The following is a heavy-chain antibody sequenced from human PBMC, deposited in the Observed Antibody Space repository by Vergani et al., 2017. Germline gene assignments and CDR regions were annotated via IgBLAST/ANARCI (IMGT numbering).Heavy chain of an antibody. Sequence: QVQLQRWGAGLLKPSETLSLTCAVYGGSFSGYYWSWIRQPPGKGLEWIGEINHSGSTNYNPSLKSRVTISVDTSKNQFSLQLSSVTAADTAVYYCARRYCSTTTCYDYMDVWGKGTTVTVSS. J-gene: IGHJ6*03. CDR3: ARRYCSTTTCYDYMDV. CDR1: GGSFSGYY. CDR2: INHSGST. V-gene: IGHV4-34*01. D-gene: IGHD2-2*01.